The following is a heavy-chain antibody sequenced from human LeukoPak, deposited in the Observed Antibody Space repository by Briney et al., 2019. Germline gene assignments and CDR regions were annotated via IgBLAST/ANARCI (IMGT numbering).Heavy chain of an antibody. V-gene: IGHV3-21*01. CDR2: ISSGSTDI. J-gene: IGHJ3*02. Sequence: PGGSLRLSCAASEFTFRSYAMNWVRQAPGKGLEWVSSISSGSTDIYYADSVKGRFTISRDNAKNSLYLQMNSLRAEDTAVYYCAREFYDSSGYRHDAFDIWGQGTMVTVSS. D-gene: IGHD3-22*01. CDR1: EFTFRSYA. CDR3: AREFYDSSGYRHDAFDI.